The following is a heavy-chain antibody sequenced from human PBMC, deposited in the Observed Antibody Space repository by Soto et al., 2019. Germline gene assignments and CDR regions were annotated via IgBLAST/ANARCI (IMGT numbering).Heavy chain of an antibody. CDR1: GGSITYGGFS. CDR3: ARGGGNDPFDS. D-gene: IGHD1-1*01. Sequence: KASETLSLTCTVSGGSITYGGFSWSWIRQSPGKGLEWIGYISHLENTYFHPTFKSRLTMSIDRSKNQFSLNLSSVTAADRAVYFCARGGGNDPFDSWGQGVLVTVSS. J-gene: IGHJ4*02. V-gene: IGHV4-30-2*06. CDR2: ISHLENT.